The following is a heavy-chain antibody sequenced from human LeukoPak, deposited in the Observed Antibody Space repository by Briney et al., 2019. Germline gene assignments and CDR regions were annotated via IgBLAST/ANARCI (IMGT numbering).Heavy chain of an antibody. CDR2: IYYSGST. CDR3: ARVHGSSGYYGWFDP. Sequence: SETLSLTCTVSGGSISSYYWSWIRQPPGKGLEWIGYIYYSGSTNYNPSLKSRVTISADTSKNQFSLKLSSVTAADTAVYYCARVHGSSGYYGWFDPWGQGTLVTVSS. D-gene: IGHD3-22*01. J-gene: IGHJ5*02. CDR1: GGSISSYY. V-gene: IGHV4-59*12.